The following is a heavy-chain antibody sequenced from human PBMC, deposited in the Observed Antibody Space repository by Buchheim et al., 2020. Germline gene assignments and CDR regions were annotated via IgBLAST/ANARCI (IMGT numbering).Heavy chain of an antibody. D-gene: IGHD3-22*01. V-gene: IGHV1-69*04. J-gene: IGHJ4*02. CDR1: GGTFSSYA. CDR2: IIPILGIA. CDR3: ARGRPNYYDSSGYYTAPFDY. Sequence: QVQLVQSGAEVKKPGSSVKVSCKASGGTFSSYAISWVRQAPGQGLEWMGRIIPILGIANYAQKFQGRVTITADKSASTDYMGLSSLRSEDTAVYYCARGRPNYYDSSGYYTAPFDYWGQGTL.